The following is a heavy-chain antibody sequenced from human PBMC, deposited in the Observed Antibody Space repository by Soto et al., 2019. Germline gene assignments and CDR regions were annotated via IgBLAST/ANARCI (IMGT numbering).Heavy chain of an antibody. D-gene: IGHD5-18*01. V-gene: IGHV3-30*18. CDR1: GFTFSSYG. Sequence: GGSLRLSCAASGFTFSSYGMHWVRQAPGKGLEWVAVISYDGSNKYYADSVKGRFTISRDNSKNTLYLQMNSLRAEDTAVYYCAKDPRGYSYGYNYGMDVWGQGTTVTVSS. CDR2: ISYDGSNK. J-gene: IGHJ6*02. CDR3: AKDPRGYSYGYNYGMDV.